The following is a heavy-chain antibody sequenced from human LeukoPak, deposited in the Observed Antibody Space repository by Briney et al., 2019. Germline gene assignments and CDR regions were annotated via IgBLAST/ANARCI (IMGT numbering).Heavy chain of an antibody. CDR1: GYTFTGYD. V-gene: IGHV1-8*01. CDR3: ARGSSGWPYQDAFDI. CDR2: MNPNSGNT. J-gene: IGHJ3*02. D-gene: IGHD6-19*01. Sequence: ASVKVSCKASGYTFTGYDINWVRQATGQGLEWMGWMNPNSGNTGYAQRFQGRLTMTRNTSISTAYMELSSLRSEDTAVYYCARGSSGWPYQDAFDIWGQGTMVTVSS.